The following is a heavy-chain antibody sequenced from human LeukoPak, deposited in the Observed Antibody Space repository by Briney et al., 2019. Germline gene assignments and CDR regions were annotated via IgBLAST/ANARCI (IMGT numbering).Heavy chain of an antibody. CDR2: INHSGST. D-gene: IGHD1-14*01. V-gene: IGHV4-34*01. J-gene: IGHJ6*03. CDR3: ARGKTKKPGPNYYYYYMDV. CDR1: GGSISGYY. Sequence: SETLSLTCTVSGGSISGYYWSWIRQPPGKGLEWIGEINHSGSTNYNPSLKSRVTISVDTSKNQFSLKLSSVTAADTAVYYCARGKTKKPGPNYYYYYMDVWGKGTTVTVSS.